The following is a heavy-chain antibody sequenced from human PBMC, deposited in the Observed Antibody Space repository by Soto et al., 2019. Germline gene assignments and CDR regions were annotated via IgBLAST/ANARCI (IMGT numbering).Heavy chain of an antibody. CDR2: ISGSGGSS. J-gene: IGHJ4*02. D-gene: IGHD3-10*01. CDR3: ATQLTYYYGAGSYYRFDY. V-gene: IGHV3-23*01. Sequence: PGGSLRLSCAASGFTFSSYAMSWVRQAPGKGLEWVSAISGSGGSSYYAESVKGRFSISRDNSKNTLYLQMSSLRAEDTGVFYCATQLTYYYGAGSYYRFDYWGQGTPVTVS. CDR1: GFTFSSYA.